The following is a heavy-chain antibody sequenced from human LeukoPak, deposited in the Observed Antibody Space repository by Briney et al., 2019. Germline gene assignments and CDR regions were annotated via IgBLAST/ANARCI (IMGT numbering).Heavy chain of an antibody. CDR3: ARGVTSWPQGPYHFDY. CDR2: KESNGNEK. V-gene: IGHV3-30*02. Sequence: GGSLRLSCAVSGFTFSDYTMNWVRQAPGKGLEWVASKESNGNEKYSSDSLKDRFTISRDNSKNTLYLQLNTVRPEDTAVFYCARGVTSWPQGPYHFDYWGQGILITVSS. D-gene: IGHD2-2*01. J-gene: IGHJ4*02. CDR1: GFTFSDYT.